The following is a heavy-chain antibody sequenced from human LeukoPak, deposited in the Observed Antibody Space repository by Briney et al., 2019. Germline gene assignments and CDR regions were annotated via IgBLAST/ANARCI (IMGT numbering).Heavy chain of an antibody. CDR1: GGSISGYY. J-gene: IGHJ4*02. D-gene: IGHD2-2*01. Sequence: SGTLSLTCTVSGGSISGYYWSWIWQPPGKGLEWAGYVSYSGSTNYNPSLKSRVTISVDTSREQFSLKLSSVTAADTAVYYCARARSKWYHDYWGQGTLVTVSS. CDR2: VSYSGST. CDR3: ARARSKWYHDY. V-gene: IGHV4-59*01.